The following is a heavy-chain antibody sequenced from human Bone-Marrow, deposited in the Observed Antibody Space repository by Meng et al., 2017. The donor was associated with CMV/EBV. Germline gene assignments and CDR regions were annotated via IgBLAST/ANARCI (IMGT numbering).Heavy chain of an antibody. CDR2: MNPNSGGT. V-gene: IGHV1-2*02. CDR1: GYTFTGYY. J-gene: IGHJ5*02. CDR3: AREYYYDSSGYPRWFDP. D-gene: IGHD3-22*01. Sequence: QVQLVQSGAEVKKPGASVKGSCKASGYTFTGYYMHWVRQAPGQGLEWMGWMNPNSGGTNYAQKFQGRVTMTRDTSISTAYMELSRLRSDDTAVYYCAREYYYDSSGYPRWFDPWGQGTLVTVSS.